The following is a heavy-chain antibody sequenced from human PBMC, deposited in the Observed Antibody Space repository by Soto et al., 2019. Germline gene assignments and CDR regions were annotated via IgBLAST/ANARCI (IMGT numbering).Heavy chain of an antibody. D-gene: IGHD6-13*01. CDR1: GYTFTSYA. J-gene: IGHJ4*02. CDR2: INAGNGNT. Sequence: ASVKVSCKASGYTFTSYAMHWVRQAPGQRLEWMGWINAGNGNTKYSQKFQGRVTITRDTSASTAYMELSSLRSEDTAVYYCARDLYSSSWYPSPYFDYWGQGTLVTVSS. V-gene: IGHV1-3*01. CDR3: ARDLYSSSWYPSPYFDY.